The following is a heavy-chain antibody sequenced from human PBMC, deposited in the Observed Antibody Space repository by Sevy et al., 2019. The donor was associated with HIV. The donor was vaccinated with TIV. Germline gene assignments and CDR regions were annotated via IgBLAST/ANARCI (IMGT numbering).Heavy chain of an antibody. V-gene: IGHV3-48*01. CDR1: GLTFGSYT. Sequence: GGSLRLSCAVSGLTFGSYTMNWVRQAPGRGLEWLSYISVSSGTVYYADSVKGRFTISRDNAKNSLYLQMNSLRAEDSAVYYCVRDTSYGDPYYFDYWGQGTLVTVSS. J-gene: IGHJ4*02. CDR3: VRDTSYGDPYYFDY. CDR2: ISVSSGTV. D-gene: IGHD4-17*01.